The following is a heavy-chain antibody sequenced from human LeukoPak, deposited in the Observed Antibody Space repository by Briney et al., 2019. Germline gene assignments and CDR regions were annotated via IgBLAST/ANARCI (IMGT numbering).Heavy chain of an antibody. Sequence: GGSLRLSCAASGFXFSSYWIHWVRQAPGKGLVWFSRINSDGSSTTYADSVKGRFTISRDNAKNTLYLQMNSLRAEDTAVYYCTRGWEMATIGYDYWGQGTLVTVSS. CDR2: INSDGSST. D-gene: IGHD5-24*01. V-gene: IGHV3-74*01. CDR1: GFXFSSYW. CDR3: TRGWEMATIGYDY. J-gene: IGHJ4*02.